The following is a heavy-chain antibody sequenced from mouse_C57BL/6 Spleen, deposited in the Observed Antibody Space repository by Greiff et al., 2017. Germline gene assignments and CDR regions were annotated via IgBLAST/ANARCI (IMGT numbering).Heavy chain of an antibody. CDR1: GYTFTDHP. V-gene: IGHV1-78*01. Sequence: VQLQQSDAELVKPGASVKISCKVSGYTFTDHPIHWMKQRPEQGLEWIGYIYPRDGSTKYNEKFKGKATLTADKSSSTAYMQLNSLTSEDSAVYFCARDGLRRGDYFDYWGQGTTLTVSS. CDR2: IYPRDGST. CDR3: ARDGLRRGDYFDY. J-gene: IGHJ2*01. D-gene: IGHD2-4*01.